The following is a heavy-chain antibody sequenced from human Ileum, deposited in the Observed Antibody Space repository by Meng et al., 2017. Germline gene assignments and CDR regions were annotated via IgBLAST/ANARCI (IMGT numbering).Heavy chain of an antibody. CDR3: ARGGSGYVFS. V-gene: IGHV3-74*01. J-gene: IGHJ4*02. CDR2: FNSDGSRA. D-gene: IGHD3-22*01. CDR1: GFTFSSNW. Sequence: GESLKISCAASGFTFSSNWMHWVRQASGKGLVWVSRFNSDGSRADYAGSVKGRFTISRDNAKNTLYLQMNSLRAEDTAAYYCARGGSGYVFSWGQGTQVTVSS.